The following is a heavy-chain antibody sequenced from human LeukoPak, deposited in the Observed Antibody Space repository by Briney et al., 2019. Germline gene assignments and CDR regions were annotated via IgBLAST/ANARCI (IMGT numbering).Heavy chain of an antibody. V-gene: IGHV1-24*01. Sequence: GASVKVSCKVSGYTLTELSMHWVRQAPGKGLEWMGGFDPEDGETIYAQKLQGRVTMTEDTSTDTAYMELSSLKSEDTAVYYCATAYNYYGSGPYAFDIWGQGTMVTVSS. CDR1: GYTLTELS. CDR2: FDPEDGET. D-gene: IGHD3-10*01. J-gene: IGHJ3*02. CDR3: ATAYNYYGSGPYAFDI.